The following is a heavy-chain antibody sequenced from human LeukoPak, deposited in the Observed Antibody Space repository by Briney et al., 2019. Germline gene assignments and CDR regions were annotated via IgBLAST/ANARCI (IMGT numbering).Heavy chain of an antibody. J-gene: IGHJ5*02. CDR3: ARRYCSGGHCYAGGWFDP. D-gene: IGHD2-15*01. V-gene: IGHV5-51*01. CDR2: IYPGDSDT. Sequence: GESLKISCKGSGYSFTSYWIAWVRQMPGKGLEWMGIIYPGDSDTRYSPSFQGQVTISADKSITTAYLQRSSLKASDTAMYYCARRYCSGGHCYAGGWFDPWGQGTLVTVSS. CDR1: GYSFTSYW.